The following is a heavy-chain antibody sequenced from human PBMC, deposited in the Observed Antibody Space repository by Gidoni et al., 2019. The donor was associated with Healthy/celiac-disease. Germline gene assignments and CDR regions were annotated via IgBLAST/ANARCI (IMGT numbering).Heavy chain of an antibody. CDR3: ARQEGSSWYYFDY. CDR2: IYYSGST. CDR1: GGSISSSSYY. V-gene: IGHV4-39*01. J-gene: IGHJ4*02. Sequence: QLQLQESGPGLVKPSETLSLTCTVSGGSISSSSYYWGWIRQPPGKGLEWIGSIYYSGSTYYNPSLKSRVTISVDTSKNQFSLKLSSVTAADTAVYYCARQEGSSWYYFDYWGQGTLVTVSS. D-gene: IGHD6-13*01.